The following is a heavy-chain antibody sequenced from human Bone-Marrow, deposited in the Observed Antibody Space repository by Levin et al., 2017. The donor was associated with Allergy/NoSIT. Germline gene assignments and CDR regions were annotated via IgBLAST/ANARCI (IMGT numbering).Heavy chain of an antibody. Sequence: ASVKVSCKASGYTFTTYVMHWVRQAPGQRPEWMGWINTGNGVTKYSQKFQGRVTITRDASASTAYMELSNLRSEDTAVYYCARDTGYCSSATCYVVKRFDPWGQGTLVTVSS. D-gene: IGHD2-2*01. CDR1: GYTFTTYV. CDR3: ARDTGYCSSATCYVVKRFDP. J-gene: IGHJ5*02. CDR2: INTGNGVT. V-gene: IGHV1-3*04.